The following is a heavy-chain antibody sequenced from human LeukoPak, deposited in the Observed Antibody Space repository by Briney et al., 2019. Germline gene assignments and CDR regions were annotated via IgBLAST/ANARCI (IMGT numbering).Heavy chain of an antibody. V-gene: IGHV1-46*01. Sequence: ASVKVSCKASGYTFTGYYMHWVRQAPGQGLEWMGIINPSDDSTRYAQKFQGRVTMTKDTSTNTVYMDLSSLSSDDTAVYYCARAYYDSSAYHHAVYFDYWGQGTLVTVSS. CDR3: ARAYYDSSAYHHAVYFDY. J-gene: IGHJ4*02. CDR1: GYTFTGYY. CDR2: INPSDDST. D-gene: IGHD3-22*01.